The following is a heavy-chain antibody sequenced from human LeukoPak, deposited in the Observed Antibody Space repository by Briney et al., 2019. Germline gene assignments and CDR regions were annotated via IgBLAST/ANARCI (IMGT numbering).Heavy chain of an antibody. CDR2: IYYSGST. CDR3: ARDGQAGFDY. V-gene: IGHV4-59*01. D-gene: IGHD3-10*01. CDR1: GGSISSYY. J-gene: IGHJ4*02. Sequence: SETLSLTCTVSGGSISSYYWSWIRQPPGKGLEWIGYIYYSGSTNYNPSLKSRVTISVDTSKNQFSLKLSSVTAADTAVYYCARDGQAGFDYWGQGTLVTVSS.